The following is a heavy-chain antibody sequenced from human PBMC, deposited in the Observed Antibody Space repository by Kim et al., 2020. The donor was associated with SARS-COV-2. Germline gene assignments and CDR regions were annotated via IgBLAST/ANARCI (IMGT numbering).Heavy chain of an antibody. Sequence: ESVKDRFTISRDNDKNVLSLQKSSLRAEDTGIYYCGRGGRGERAVADYWGQGTLVTVSS. V-gene: IGHV3-11*05. CDR3: GRGGRGERAVADY. J-gene: IGHJ4*02. D-gene: IGHD3-16*01.